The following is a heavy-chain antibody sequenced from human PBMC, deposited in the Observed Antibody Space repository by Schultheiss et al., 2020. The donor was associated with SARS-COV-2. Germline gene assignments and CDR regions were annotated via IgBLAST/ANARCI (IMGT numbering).Heavy chain of an antibody. CDR1: GFTFSDYY. CDR3: ARVWWEVGSNYYGMDV. V-gene: IGHV3-11*04. CDR2: ISSSSSTI. J-gene: IGHJ6*02. D-gene: IGHD1-26*01. Sequence: GGSLRLSCAASGFTFSDYYMSWIRQAPGKGLEWVSYISSSSSTIYYADSVKGRFTISRDNAKNSLYLQMNSLRAEDTAVYYCARVWWEVGSNYYGMDVWGQGTTVTVSS.